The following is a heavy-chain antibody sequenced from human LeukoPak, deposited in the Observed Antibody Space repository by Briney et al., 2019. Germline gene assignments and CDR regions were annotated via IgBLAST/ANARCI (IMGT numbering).Heavy chain of an antibody. CDR2: IRNKANNYAT. J-gene: IGHJ4*02. V-gene: IGHV3-73*01. D-gene: IGHD3-3*01. CDR1: GFTFSGSA. Sequence: PGGSLRLSCAASGFTFSGSAMHWVRQTPGKGLEWIGLIRNKANNYATPYAASLKGRFTISRDDPRDTAYLQVNSLKTEDTAVYYCAGDYDSWTGLNYWGQGTLVTVSS. CDR3: AGDYDSWTGLNY.